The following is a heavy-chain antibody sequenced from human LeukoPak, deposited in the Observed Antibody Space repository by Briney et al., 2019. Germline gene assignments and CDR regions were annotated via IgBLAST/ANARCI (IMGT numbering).Heavy chain of an antibody. CDR3: ARDRIGGTYYDY. D-gene: IGHD1-26*01. V-gene: IGHV1-18*01. J-gene: IGHJ4*02. CDR2: ISAFNGNT. CDR1: GYTISNYA. Sequence: ASVKVSCKASGYTISNYAFTWVRQAPGQGLEWMGWISAFNGNTKYAQKLQGRVTMTTDTSTSTAYMELRSLTSDDTAVYYCARDRIGGTYYDYWGQGTLVTVSS.